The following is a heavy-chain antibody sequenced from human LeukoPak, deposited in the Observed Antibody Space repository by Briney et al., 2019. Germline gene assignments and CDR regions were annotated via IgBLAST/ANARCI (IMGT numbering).Heavy chain of an antibody. CDR1: GGSISSYY. D-gene: IGHD3-9*01. CDR2: IYTSGST. J-gene: IGHJ6*02. CDR3: ARALKKYDILTGYPTYYYGMDV. Sequence: SETLSLTCTVSGGSISSYYWSWIRQPPGKGLEWIGYIYTSGSTNYNPSLKSRVSISIDTSKNQFSLKLTSVTAADTAVYYCARALKKYDILTGYPTYYYGMDVWGQGTTVTVSS. V-gene: IGHV4-59*01.